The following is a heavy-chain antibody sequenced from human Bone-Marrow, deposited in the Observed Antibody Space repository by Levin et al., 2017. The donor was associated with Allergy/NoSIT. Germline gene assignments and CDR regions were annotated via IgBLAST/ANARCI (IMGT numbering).Heavy chain of an antibody. CDR2: VYETGST. CDR3: ARFRRDYYDSRGYSHPDWYFDL. D-gene: IGHD3-22*01. V-gene: IGHV4-59*01. CDR1: GGSINDLY. Sequence: PSQTLSLTCTVSGGSINDLYWSWIRQSPGMGLEWIGYVYETGSTAYNPSVRGRVTISIDTSKNQFSLKLRSVTAADTAVYYCARFRRDYYDSRGYSHPDWYFDLWGRGTLVTVSS. J-gene: IGHJ2*01.